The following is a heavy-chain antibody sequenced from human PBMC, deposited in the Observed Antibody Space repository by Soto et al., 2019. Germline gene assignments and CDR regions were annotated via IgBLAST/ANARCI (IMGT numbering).Heavy chain of an antibody. V-gene: IGHV4-39*01. D-gene: IGHD6-13*01. CDR1: GGSISSSSYY. CDR2: IYYSGST. CDR3: ARHGRGRDSSSCHFGCYYYMDV. J-gene: IGHJ6*03. Sequence: PSETLSLTCTVSGGSISSSSYYWGWIRQPPGKGLEWIGSIYYSGSTYYNPSLKSRVTISVDTSKNQFSLKLSSVTAADTAVYYCARHGRGRDSSSCHFGCYYYMDVWGKGTTVTVSS.